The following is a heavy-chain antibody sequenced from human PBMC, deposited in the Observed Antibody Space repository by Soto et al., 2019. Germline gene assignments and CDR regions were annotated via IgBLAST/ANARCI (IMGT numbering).Heavy chain of an antibody. D-gene: IGHD6-13*01. CDR1: GFTFSSYG. Sequence: GGSLRLSCAASGFTFSSYGMHWVRQAPGKGLEWVAVIWYDGSNKYYADSVKGRFTISRDNSKNTLYLQMNSLRAEDTAVYYYARALAAAGYYYYYYMDVWGKGTTVTVSS. J-gene: IGHJ6*03. V-gene: IGHV3-33*01. CDR2: IWYDGSNK. CDR3: ARALAAAGYYYYYYMDV.